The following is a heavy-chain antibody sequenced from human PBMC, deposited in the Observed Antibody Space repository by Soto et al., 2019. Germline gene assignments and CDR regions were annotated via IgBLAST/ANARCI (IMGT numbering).Heavy chain of an antibody. Sequence: QVQLVQSGAEVKKPGASVKVSCKASGYTFTNDYMHWVRQAPGQGLEWMGIINPSTGTTSYAQKFQGRVTMTRDTSTSTVHMELGSLRSDDTAVYYCARASWDRVRGVKEFDYGGEGTLVTVSS. D-gene: IGHD3-10*01. J-gene: IGHJ4*02. CDR3: ARASWDRVRGVKEFDY. CDR1: GYTFTNDY. V-gene: IGHV1-46*01. CDR2: INPSTGTT.